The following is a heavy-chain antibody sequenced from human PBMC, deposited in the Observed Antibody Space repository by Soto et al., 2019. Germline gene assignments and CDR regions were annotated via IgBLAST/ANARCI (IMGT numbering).Heavy chain of an antibody. CDR2: ISPDGSST. CDR1: GFTFSNYW. CDR3: VRATSGWYGIDY. V-gene: IGHV3-74*01. Sequence: EVQLVESGGGLVQPGGPLRLSCEASGFTFSNYWIHWVRQPPGKGLLWVSRISPDGSSTNYAGSVEGRCTVSRDNARNTLFLQRNSLRDDDTAEYYCVRATSGWYGIDYWGQGTVVSVSS. D-gene: IGHD6-13*01. J-gene: IGHJ4*02.